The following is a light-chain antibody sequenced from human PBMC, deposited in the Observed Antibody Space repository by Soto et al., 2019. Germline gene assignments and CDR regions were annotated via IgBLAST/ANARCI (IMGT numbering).Light chain of an antibody. Sequence: EIVFTQSPCTLSLSPGERAPLSCRASQSVSSRLAWYQQKPGQAPRLLISGASSRATGIPDRFSGSGSGTDFTLTISRLEPEDFALYYCQHYVERSPITFGQGTRLEI. CDR2: GAS. CDR1: QSVSSR. V-gene: IGKV3-20*01. J-gene: IGKJ5*01. CDR3: QHYVERSPIT.